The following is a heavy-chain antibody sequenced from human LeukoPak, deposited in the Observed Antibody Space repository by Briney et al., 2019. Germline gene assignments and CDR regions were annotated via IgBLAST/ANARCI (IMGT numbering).Heavy chain of an antibody. CDR2: IRSKANTYAT. D-gene: IGHD1-7*01. CDR3: TSDRYNWNLAHAFDI. J-gene: IGHJ3*02. Sequence: PGGSLRLSCAASGFTFSGSAIHWVRQASGKGLEWVGRIRSKANTYATTYAASVKGRFTISRDDSKNTAYLQMNSPKTEDTAVYYCTSDRYNWNLAHAFDIWGQGTMVTVSS. V-gene: IGHV3-73*01. CDR1: GFTFSGSA.